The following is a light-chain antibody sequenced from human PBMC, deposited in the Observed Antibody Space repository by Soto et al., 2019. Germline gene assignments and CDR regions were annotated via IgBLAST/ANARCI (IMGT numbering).Light chain of an antibody. CDR1: QGISRY. J-gene: IGKJ4*01. Sequence: IQLTQSPSSLSASVGARVTITCRASQGISRYLSWYEEKPGKAPSLLMYDASNLHSGVPSRFSGGGSGTDFTLTISSLQPEDFATYYCKQVNVYPSTFGGGSKVDIK. V-gene: IGKV1-9*01. CDR3: KQVNVYPST. CDR2: DAS.